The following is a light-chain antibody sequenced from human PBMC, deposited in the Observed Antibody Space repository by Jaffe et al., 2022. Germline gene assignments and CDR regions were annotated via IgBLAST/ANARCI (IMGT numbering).Light chain of an antibody. Sequence: QVVLTQSPSASASLGGSVKLTCTLSSGHSSYGIAWHQQQPEKGPRFLMKVNSDGSHNKGDGIPDRFSGSSSGAERYLTISSLQSEDEADYYCQTWGTGIHVFGGGTKLTVL. CDR3: QTWGTGIHV. CDR2: VNSDGSH. V-gene: IGLV4-69*01. J-gene: IGLJ2*01. CDR1: SGHSSYG.